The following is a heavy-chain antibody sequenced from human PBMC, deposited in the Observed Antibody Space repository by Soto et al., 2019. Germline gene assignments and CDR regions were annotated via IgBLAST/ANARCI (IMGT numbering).Heavy chain of an antibody. Sequence: PSETLSLTCTVSCGSISSGDYYWSWIRQPPGKGLEWIGYIYYSGSTYYNPSLKSRVTISVDTSKNQFSLKLSSVTAADTAVYYCARGSGDYGDYWCDYWGQGTLVTVSS. D-gene: IGHD4-17*01. CDR3: ARGSGDYGDYWCDY. CDR1: CGSISSGDYY. CDR2: IYYSGST. J-gene: IGHJ4*02. V-gene: IGHV4-30-4*01.